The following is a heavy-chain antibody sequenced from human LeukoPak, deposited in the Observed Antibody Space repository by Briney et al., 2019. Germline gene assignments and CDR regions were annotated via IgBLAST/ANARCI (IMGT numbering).Heavy chain of an antibody. J-gene: IGHJ6*02. Sequence: GGSLRLSCAASGFTFSSYGMHWVRQAPGKGLEWVAFIRYDGSNKYYADSVKGRFTISRDNSKNTLYLQMNSLRAEDTAVYYCAKDGLPLLDPSYYYGMDVWGQGTTVTVSS. CDR1: GFTFSSYG. D-gene: IGHD2/OR15-2a*01. CDR2: IRYDGSNK. CDR3: AKDGLPLLDPSYYYGMDV. V-gene: IGHV3-30*02.